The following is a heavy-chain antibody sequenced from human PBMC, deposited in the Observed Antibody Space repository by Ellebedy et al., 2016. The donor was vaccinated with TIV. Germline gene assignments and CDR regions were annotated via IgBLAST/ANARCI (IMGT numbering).Heavy chain of an antibody. D-gene: IGHD3-10*01. V-gene: IGHV1-18*01. CDR2: ISAYNGNT. Sequence: ASVKVSCXASGYTFTSYGLSWVRQAPGQGLEWMGWISAYNGNTNYAQKLQGRVTMTTDTSTSTAYMELRSLRSDDTAVYYCARDILWSFPGNGMDVWGQGTTVTVSS. CDR3: ARDILWSFPGNGMDV. CDR1: GYTFTSYG. J-gene: IGHJ6*02.